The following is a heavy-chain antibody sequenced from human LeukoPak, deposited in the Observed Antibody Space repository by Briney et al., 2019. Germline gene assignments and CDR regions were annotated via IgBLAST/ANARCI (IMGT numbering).Heavy chain of an antibody. CDR1: GGSISSYY. CDR2: IYYSGST. V-gene: IGHV4-59*01. CDR3: ARDRGYCSSTSCTKWFDP. J-gene: IGHJ5*02. Sequence: PSETLSLTCTVSGGSISSYYWSWIRQPPGKGLEWIGYIYYSGSTNYNPSLKSRVTISVDTSKNQFSLKLSSVTAADTAVYYCARDRGYCSSTSCTKWFDPWGQGTLVTVPS. D-gene: IGHD2-2*01.